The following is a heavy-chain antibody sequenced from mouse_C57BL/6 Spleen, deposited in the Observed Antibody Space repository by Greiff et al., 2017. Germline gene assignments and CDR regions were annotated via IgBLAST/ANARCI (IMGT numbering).Heavy chain of an antibody. CDR3: ARNLYGYDYAMDY. CDR2: IWSGGST. CDR1: GFSLTSYG. Sequence: VQRVESGPGLVQPSQSLSITCTVSGFSLTSYGVHWVRQSPGKGLEWLGVIWSGGSTDYNAAFISRLSISKDNSKSQFFFKMNSLQADDTAIYYCARNLYGYDYAMDYWGQGTSVTVSS. J-gene: IGHJ4*01. D-gene: IGHD2-2*01. V-gene: IGHV2-2*01.